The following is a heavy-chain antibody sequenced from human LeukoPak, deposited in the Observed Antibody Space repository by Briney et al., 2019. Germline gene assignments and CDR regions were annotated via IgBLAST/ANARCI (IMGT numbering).Heavy chain of an antibody. D-gene: IGHD4-17*01. CDR1: GYSISSGYY. Sequence: SETLSLTCAVSGYSISSGYYWGWIRQPPGKGLEWIGSIYHSGSTYYNPSLKSRVTISVDTSKNQFSLKLSSVTAADTAVYYCARRRAFPYGDYDYWGQGTLVTVSS. V-gene: IGHV4-38-2*01. J-gene: IGHJ4*02. CDR2: IYHSGST. CDR3: ARRRAFPYGDYDY.